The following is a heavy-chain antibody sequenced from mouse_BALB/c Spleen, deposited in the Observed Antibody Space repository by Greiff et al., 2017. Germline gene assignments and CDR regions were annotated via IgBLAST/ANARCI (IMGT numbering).Heavy chain of an antibody. CDR2: IYPSDSYT. V-gene: IGHV1-69*02. CDR3: TRTLYGYWYFDV. J-gene: IGHJ1*01. D-gene: IGHD1-1*02. Sequence: QVHVKQPGAELVRPGASVKLSCKASGYTFTSYWINWVKQRPGQGLEWIGNIYPSDSYTNYNQKFKDKATLTVDKSSSTAYMQLSSPTSEDSAVYYCTRTLYGYWYFDVWGAGTTVTVSS. CDR1: GYTFTSYW.